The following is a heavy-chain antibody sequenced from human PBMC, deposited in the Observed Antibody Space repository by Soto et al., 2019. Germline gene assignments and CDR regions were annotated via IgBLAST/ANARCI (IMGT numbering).Heavy chain of an antibody. J-gene: IGHJ5*02. Sequence: ASVKVSCKASGYTFTGYYMHWVRQAPGQGLEWMGWINPNSGGTNYAQKFQGRVTMTRDTSISTAYMELSRLRSDDTAVYYCSRALAPLGWCDPRGKGSLVTISS. CDR1: GYTFTGYY. CDR2: INPNSGGT. V-gene: IGHV1-2*02. CDR3: SRALAPLGWCDP.